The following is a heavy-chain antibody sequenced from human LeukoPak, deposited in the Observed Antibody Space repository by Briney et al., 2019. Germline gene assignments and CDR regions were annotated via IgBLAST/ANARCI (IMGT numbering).Heavy chain of an antibody. V-gene: IGHV1-18*01. Sequence: ASERVSSTAFAYTFTMYGISWVRRAPGQELEWLGWICVYNVVTTYAQSLQGRDTISTGTSTKTAYTELRSVRSDDAAVYFCARVGYGSGPICFPPAATGMLDSWGQGALVTVSS. J-gene: IGHJ4*02. CDR2: ICVYNVVT. CDR1: AYTFTMYG. CDR3: ARVGYGSGPICFPPAATGMLDS. D-gene: IGHD6-13*01.